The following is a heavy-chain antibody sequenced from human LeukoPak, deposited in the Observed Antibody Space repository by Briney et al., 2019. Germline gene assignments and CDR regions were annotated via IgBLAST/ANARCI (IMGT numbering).Heavy chain of an antibody. V-gene: IGHV3-30*18. CDR3: AKDRGYTYGSFDY. J-gene: IGHJ4*02. CDR2: ISYDGSNK. Sequence: GGSLRLSCAASGFTFSSYDMHWVRQAPGKGLEWVAVISYDGSNKYFADSVKGRFTISRDNSKNTLYLQMNNLRAEDTAVYYCAKDRGYTYGSFDYWGQGTLVTVSS. D-gene: IGHD5-18*01. CDR1: GFTFSSYD.